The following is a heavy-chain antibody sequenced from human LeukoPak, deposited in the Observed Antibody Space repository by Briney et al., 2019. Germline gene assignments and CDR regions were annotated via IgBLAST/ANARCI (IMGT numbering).Heavy chain of an antibody. CDR2: ISYDGSNK. CDR1: GFTFSSYG. CDR3: AKVQRYQLVRGYFDY. J-gene: IGHJ4*02. V-gene: IGHV3-30*18. D-gene: IGHD2-2*01. Sequence: GGSLRLSCAASGFTFSSYGMHWVRQAPGKGLEWVAVISYDGSNKYYADSVKGRFTISRDNSKNTLYLQMNSLRAEDTAVYYSAKVQRYQLVRGYFDYWGQGTLVTVSS.